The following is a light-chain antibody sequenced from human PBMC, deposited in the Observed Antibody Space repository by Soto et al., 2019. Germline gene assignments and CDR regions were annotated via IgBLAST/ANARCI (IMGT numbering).Light chain of an antibody. Sequence: EIVLTQSPGTLSLSPGERATLSCRASQSVSGSSLAWYQQKPGQAPRLLIYDASRRATGIPDRFSGSGSGTDFTLTISRLGPEDFAVYYCQQYDKSPITFGQGDTTGD. CDR1: QSVSGSS. V-gene: IGKV3-20*01. J-gene: IGKJ5*01. CDR2: DAS. CDR3: QQYDKSPIT.